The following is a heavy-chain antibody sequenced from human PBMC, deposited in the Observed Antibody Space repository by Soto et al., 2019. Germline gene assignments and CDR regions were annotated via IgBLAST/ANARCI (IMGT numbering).Heavy chain of an antibody. Sequence: GGAPQPPLVAPGFSLYGYSMDPGPPSPGKGLEWVXRSRXXXNXLXTXYXXXXQGRLTISRDESKNTVYLQMHSLKTDDTAVYYCSRVDPSAKSPDYWGQGTLVTVSS. CDR2: SRXXXNXLXT. V-gene: IGHV3-72*01. CDR1: GFSLYGYS. D-gene: IGHD2-15*01. J-gene: IGHJ4*02. CDR3: SRVDPSAKSPDY.